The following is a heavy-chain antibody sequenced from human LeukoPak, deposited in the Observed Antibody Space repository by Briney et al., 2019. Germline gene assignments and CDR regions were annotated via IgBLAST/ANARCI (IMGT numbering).Heavy chain of an antibody. J-gene: IGHJ2*01. CDR1: GFTFSSYA. D-gene: IGHD1-26*01. Sequence: GGSLRLSCAASGFTFSSYALTWVRQAPGKGLEWVSGITGSGGTTYYADSVKGRFTISRDNSKNTLYLQMNSLRGEDTAVYYCAKGGPGGGYWYFDLWGRGTLVTVS. CDR2: ITGSGGTT. V-gene: IGHV3-23*01. CDR3: AKGGPGGGYWYFDL.